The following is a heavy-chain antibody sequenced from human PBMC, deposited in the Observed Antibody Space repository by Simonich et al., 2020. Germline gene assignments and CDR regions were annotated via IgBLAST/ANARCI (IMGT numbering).Heavy chain of an antibody. CDR3: AGGVYCSSTSCSTYYYYGMDV. Sequence: EVQLVESGGGLVKPGGSLRLSCAASGFTFSSYSMNWVRQAPGKGLEWVLSISSSSSYIYYADSVKGRFTSSRDNAKNELYLQMNSLRAEDTAVYYCAGGVYCSSTSCSTYYYYGMDVWGQGTTVTVSS. CDR1: GFTFSSYS. CDR2: ISSSSSYI. J-gene: IGHJ6*02. D-gene: IGHD2-2*01. V-gene: IGHV3-21*01.